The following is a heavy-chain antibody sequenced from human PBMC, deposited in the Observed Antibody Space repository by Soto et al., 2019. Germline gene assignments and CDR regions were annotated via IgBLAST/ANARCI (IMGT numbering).Heavy chain of an antibody. D-gene: IGHD3-16*01. CDR2: INTDNGNT. CDR1: GYTFTRYG. CDR3: AMVDVYVTPSPQDV. J-gene: IGHJ6*02. Sequence: QVQLVQSGAEVKNPGASVKVSCKASGYTFTRYGIGWARQAPGQGLEWMGWINTDNGNTNYAQNVQGRVTLTTDTSRSTAYMERRSLRSNDTAIYYCAMVDVYVTPSPQDVWGQGTTVIVSS. V-gene: IGHV1-18*01.